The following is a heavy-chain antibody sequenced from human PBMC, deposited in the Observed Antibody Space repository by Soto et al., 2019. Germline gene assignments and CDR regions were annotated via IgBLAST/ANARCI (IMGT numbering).Heavy chain of an antibody. CDR2: VTGSGGST. D-gene: IGHD6-13*01. CDR1: GFTFSSYA. V-gene: IGHV3-23*01. J-gene: IGHJ6*02. Sequence: GGSLRLSCAASGFTFSSYAMSGVRQAPGEGLEWVSAVTGSGGSTYSADSVKGRFTISRDNSKPTLHLQMTSLRAADTAVYYCAKVTRYSSSRAPWALDGMDVWAQGTPVPVSS. CDR3: AKVTRYSSSRAPWALDGMDV.